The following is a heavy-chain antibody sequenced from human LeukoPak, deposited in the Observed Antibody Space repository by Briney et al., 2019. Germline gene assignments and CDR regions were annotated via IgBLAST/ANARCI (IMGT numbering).Heavy chain of an antibody. Sequence: GRSLRLSCAASGFTFRSYPIHWVRQAPGKGLEWVAVISFDGSNKYYADSVKGRFTISRDNSKNTLYLQMNSLRAEDTALYYCARGQGMVRGVIIDYWGQGTLVTVSS. V-gene: IGHV3-30-3*01. CDR3: ARGQGMVRGVIIDY. CDR2: ISFDGSNK. CDR1: GFTFRSYP. D-gene: IGHD3-10*01. J-gene: IGHJ4*02.